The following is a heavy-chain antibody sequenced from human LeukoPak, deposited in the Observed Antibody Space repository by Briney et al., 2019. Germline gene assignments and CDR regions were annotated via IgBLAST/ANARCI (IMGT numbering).Heavy chain of an antibody. CDR2: INHSGST. CDR1: GGSFSGYY. D-gene: IGHD2-2*01. V-gene: IGHV4-34*01. CDR3: ARYCSSTSCYPKYYYYYYMDV. J-gene: IGHJ6*03. Sequence: SSETLSLTCAVYGGSFSGYYWSWIRQPPGKGLEWIGAINHSGSTNYNPSLKSRVTISVDTSKNQFSLKLSSVTAADTAVYYCARYCSSTSCYPKYYYYYYMDVWGKGTTVTVSS.